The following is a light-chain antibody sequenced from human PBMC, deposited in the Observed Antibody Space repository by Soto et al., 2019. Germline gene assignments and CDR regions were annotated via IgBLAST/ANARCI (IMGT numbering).Light chain of an antibody. V-gene: IGLV2-8*01. CDR2: EVT. Sequence: QSVLTRPPSASGSPGQSVTISCTGTSSDVGGYDYVSWYQQYPGKTPKLMIFEVTKRPSGVPDRFSGSKSGNTASLTVSGLQAEDEADYYCLSYAGTACVFGTGTKVTVL. CDR3: LSYAGTACV. CDR1: SSDVGGYDY. J-gene: IGLJ1*01.